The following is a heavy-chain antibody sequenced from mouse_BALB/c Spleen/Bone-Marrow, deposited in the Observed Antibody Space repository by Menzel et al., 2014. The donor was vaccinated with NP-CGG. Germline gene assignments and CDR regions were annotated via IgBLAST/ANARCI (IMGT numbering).Heavy chain of an antibody. J-gene: IGHJ4*01. CDR3: ARQPLRRHAMDY. CDR2: IWSGGST. V-gene: IGHV2-4*02. Sequence: VKLMESGPGLVQPSQSLSITCTVSGFSLTSYGVHWVRQPPGKGLEWLGVIWSGGSTDYNAAFISRLSISKDNSKSQVFSKMNSLQADDTAIYYCARQPLRRHAMDYWGQGTSVTVSS. CDR1: GFSLTSYG. D-gene: IGHD1-2*01.